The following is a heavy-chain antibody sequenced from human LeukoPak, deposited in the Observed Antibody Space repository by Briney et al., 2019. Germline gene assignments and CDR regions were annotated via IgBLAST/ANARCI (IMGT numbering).Heavy chain of an antibody. J-gene: IGHJ4*02. V-gene: IGHV6-1*01. D-gene: IGHD6-13*01. CDR1: GDTVSSYSSA. CDR3: ARGLRGRYSSSWHFDY. CDR2: TYYRSKWYN. Sequence: SQTLSLTCAISGDTVSSYSSAWNWIRQSPPRGLEWLGRTYYRSKWYNDYAVSMKSRVTFNSDTSKNQFSLQLSSVTPEDTAVYYCARGLRGRYSSSWHFDYWGQGTLVTVSS.